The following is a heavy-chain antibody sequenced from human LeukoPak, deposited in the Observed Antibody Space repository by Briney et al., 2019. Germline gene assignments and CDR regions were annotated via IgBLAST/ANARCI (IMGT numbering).Heavy chain of an antibody. J-gene: IGHJ4*02. CDR1: GGSINTYY. CDR2: IYYNGDT. Sequence: SETLSLTCTVSGGSINTYYWSWIRQSPGKGLEWIGYIYYNGDTSYNPSLSSRITISIDTSKNQFSLKLSSVTAADTAVYYCARVGIVATLDYWGQGTLVTVSS. V-gene: IGHV4-59*01. D-gene: IGHD5-12*01. CDR3: ARVGIVATLDY.